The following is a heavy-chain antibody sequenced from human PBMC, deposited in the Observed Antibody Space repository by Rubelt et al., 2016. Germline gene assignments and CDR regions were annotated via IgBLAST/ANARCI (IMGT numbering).Heavy chain of an antibody. V-gene: IGHV1-3*01. J-gene: IGHJ4*02. Sequence: TFSSYAISWVRQAPGQGLEWMGWINAGNGNTKCSQKFQGRVTITRDTSASTAYMELSSLRSEDTAVYYCAREGLAVAHDYWGQGTLVTVSS. D-gene: IGHD6-19*01. CDR2: INAGNGNT. CDR3: AREGLAVAHDY. CDR1: TFSSYA.